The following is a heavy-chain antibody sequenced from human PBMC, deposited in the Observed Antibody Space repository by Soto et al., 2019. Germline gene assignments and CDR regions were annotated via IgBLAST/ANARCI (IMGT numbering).Heavy chain of an antibody. V-gene: IGHV1-18*01. CDR2: ISTYTGNT. CDR3: ARGYYYGSGRPTPGGMDV. Sequence: QVHLVQSGAEVKKPGASVKVSCKASGYTFTNYDINWVRQAPGQGLEWMGWISTYTGNTNYAQKLQGRVTMTTETATSTAKRELRSLRSDDTAVYYCARGYYYGSGRPTPGGMDVWGQGTTVTVSS. CDR1: GYTFTNYD. J-gene: IGHJ6*02. D-gene: IGHD3-10*01.